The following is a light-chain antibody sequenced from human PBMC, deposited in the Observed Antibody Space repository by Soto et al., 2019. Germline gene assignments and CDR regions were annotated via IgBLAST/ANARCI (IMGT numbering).Light chain of an antibody. V-gene: IGKV1-5*03. Sequence: DIQMTQSPSTLSSSVGDRVTITCRASQSISTWLAWYQQKPGKAPRLLIYKASSLESGVPSRFSGRGSGTEFTLTISRLQPDDFATSYGKQYNSYWTFCQGTKVEIK. CDR3: KQYNSYWT. CDR2: KAS. CDR1: QSISTW. J-gene: IGKJ1*01.